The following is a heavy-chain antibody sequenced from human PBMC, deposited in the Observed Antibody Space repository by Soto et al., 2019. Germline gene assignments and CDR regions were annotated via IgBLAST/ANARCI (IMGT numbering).Heavy chain of an antibody. V-gene: IGHV4-59*01. D-gene: IGHD5-18*01. Sequence: SETLSLTCTVSGGSISSYYWSWIRQPPGKGLEWIGYIYYSGSTNYNPSLKSRVTISVETYKKQFSLKLSFVTFADTVLFSCARGRIQLWYPFDYWGQGTLVTVSS. J-gene: IGHJ4*02. CDR2: IYYSGST. CDR1: GGSISSYY. CDR3: ARGRIQLWYPFDY.